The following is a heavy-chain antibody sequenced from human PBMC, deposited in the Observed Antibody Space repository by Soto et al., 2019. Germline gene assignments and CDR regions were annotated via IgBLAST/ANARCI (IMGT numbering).Heavy chain of an antibody. J-gene: IGHJ6*02. V-gene: IGHV4-61*01. D-gene: IGHD1-26*01. Sequence: QVQLQESAPGLLKPSETLSLSCTVSGDSVSSGRFYWRWVRQSPGMTLEWLGYATYNGRTKNSPSLQRRHSISMDSCENQVSMMLPSVSAADTAVSYCARYRGNSGSSYLGLEGWGQGTTVTVSS. CDR1: GDSVSSGRFY. CDR2: ATYNGRT. CDR3: ARYRGNSGSSYLGLEG.